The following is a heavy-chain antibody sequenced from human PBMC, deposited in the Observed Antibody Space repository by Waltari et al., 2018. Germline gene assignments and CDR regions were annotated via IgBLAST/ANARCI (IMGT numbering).Heavy chain of an antibody. CDR1: SSGYY. CDR3: ARDSPYYYDSSAPLLYMDV. J-gene: IGHJ6*03. CDR2: IYHSGST. Sequence: SSGYYWGWIRQPPGKGLEWIGSIYHSGSTYYNPSLKSRVTISVDTSKNQFSLKLSSVTAADTAVYYCARDSPYYYDSSAPLLYMDVWGKGTTVTVSS. D-gene: IGHD3-22*01. V-gene: IGHV4-38-2*02.